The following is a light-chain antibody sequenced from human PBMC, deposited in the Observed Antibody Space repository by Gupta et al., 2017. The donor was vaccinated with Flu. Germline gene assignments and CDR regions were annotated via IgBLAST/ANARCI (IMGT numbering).Light chain of an antibody. CDR1: QTISSN. V-gene: IGKV3-15*01. CDR2: GAF. J-gene: IGKJ4*01. CDR3: QQYNNWPLT. Sequence: GERATLSCRASQTISSNLAWYQQKPGQAPRLLIYGAFTRATGIPARFSGSGSGTDFTLTISSLQSEDFAVYYCQQYNNWPLTFGGGTKVEIK.